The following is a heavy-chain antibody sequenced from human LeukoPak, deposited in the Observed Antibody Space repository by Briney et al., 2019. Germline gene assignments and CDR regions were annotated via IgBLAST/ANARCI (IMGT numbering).Heavy chain of an antibody. Sequence: ASVKVSCKASGYTFTSYGISWVRQAPGQGLEWMGWISAYNGNTNYAQKLQGRVTMTTDTSTSTAYMELRSLRSDDTAVYYCARSGYSGYYYYYYMDVWGKGTTVTISS. CDR1: GYTFTSYG. J-gene: IGHJ6*03. CDR3: ARSGYSGYYYYYYMDV. CDR2: ISAYNGNT. V-gene: IGHV1-18*01. D-gene: IGHD5-12*01.